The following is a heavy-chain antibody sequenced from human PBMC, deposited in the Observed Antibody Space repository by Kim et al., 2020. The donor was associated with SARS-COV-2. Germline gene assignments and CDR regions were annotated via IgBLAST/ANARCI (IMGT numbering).Heavy chain of an antibody. CDR3: AREECSSKTCYISYRSGWFDP. V-gene: IGHV3-21*01. Sequence: GGSLRLSCAASGFTFSSYRMNWVRQAPGKGLEWVASISSSSSYIYYADSVKGRFTISRDNAKNLLYLQMNSLRAEDTAVYYCAREECSSKTCYISYRSGWFDPWGQGTLVTVSS. J-gene: IGHJ5*02. CDR1: GFTFSSYR. D-gene: IGHD2-2*02. CDR2: ISSSSSYI.